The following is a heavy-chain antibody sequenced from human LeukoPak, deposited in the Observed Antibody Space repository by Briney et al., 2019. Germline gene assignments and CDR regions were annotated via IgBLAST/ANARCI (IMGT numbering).Heavy chain of an antibody. CDR2: MNPNSGKT. CDR1: GYTSTSYD. V-gene: IGHV1-8*01. CDR3: ARGGGYDGRPDY. Sequence: ASLKVSCKASGYTSTSYDINWVRQATGQGLEWMGWMNPNSGKTGYGQKFQGRVTMTRNTSISTAYMELSSLRSEDTAVYYCARGGGYDGRPDYWGQGTLVTVSS. D-gene: IGHD5-12*01. J-gene: IGHJ4*02.